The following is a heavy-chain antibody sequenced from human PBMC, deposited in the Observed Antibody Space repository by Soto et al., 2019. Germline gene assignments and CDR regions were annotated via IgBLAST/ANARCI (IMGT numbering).Heavy chain of an antibody. J-gene: IGHJ4*02. CDR3: AKSHDTSAYYLAIDS. D-gene: IGHD3-22*01. CDR2: FGVGGNYI. V-gene: IGHV3-23*01. CDR1: GFTFSNYA. Sequence: GGSLRLSCAASGFTFSNYAMNWVRQAPGKGLEWVSGFGVGGNYIYYADSVKGRFTISRNNSLNILYLQVDNLGADDTAVYYCAKSHDTSAYYLAIDSWGQGTQVTVSS.